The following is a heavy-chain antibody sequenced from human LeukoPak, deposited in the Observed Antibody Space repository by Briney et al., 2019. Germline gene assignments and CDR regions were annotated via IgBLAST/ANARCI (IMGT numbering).Heavy chain of an antibody. Sequence: GGSLRLSCTGSGFTFSYYVMHWVRQAPGKGLEWVALIGANGGEKFYADSVKGRFTISRDNSKNTFYVQMNSLRPEDTAIYYCARARGDSSPASRYHNYWGQGAPVTVSS. CDR2: IGANGGEK. J-gene: IGHJ4*02. V-gene: IGHV3-30*02. CDR1: GFTFSYYV. D-gene: IGHD2-2*01. CDR3: ARARGDSSPASRYHNY.